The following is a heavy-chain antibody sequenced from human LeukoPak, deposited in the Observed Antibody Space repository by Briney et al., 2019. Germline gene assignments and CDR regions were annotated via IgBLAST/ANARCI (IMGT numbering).Heavy chain of an antibody. D-gene: IGHD2-2*01. CDR3: ARVGDCGRASCYAIDY. Sequence: SGGSLRLSCAASGFTFSSYSMNWVRQAPGKGLEWVSYISSSSSTIYYADSVKGRFTISRDISKNTLYLQMNSLRAEDTAVYYCARVGDCGRASCYAIDYWGQGTLVTVSS. CDR2: ISSSSSTI. V-gene: IGHV3-48*01. J-gene: IGHJ4*02. CDR1: GFTFSSYS.